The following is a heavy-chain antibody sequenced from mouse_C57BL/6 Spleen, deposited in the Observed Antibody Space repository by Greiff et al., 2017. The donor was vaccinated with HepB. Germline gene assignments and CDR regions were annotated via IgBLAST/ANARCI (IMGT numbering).Heavy chain of an antibody. CDR2: IYPGSGST. CDR3: ASAICYDYGGFAY. CDR1: GYTFTSYW. D-gene: IGHD2-4*01. Sequence: QVQLQQPGAELVKPGASVKMSCKASGYTFTSYWITWVKQRPGQGLEWIGDIYPGSGSTNYNEKFKSKATLTVDTSTSTAYMQISSLKSEDSAVYYCASAICYDYGGFAYWGQGTLVTVSA. J-gene: IGHJ3*01. V-gene: IGHV1-55*01.